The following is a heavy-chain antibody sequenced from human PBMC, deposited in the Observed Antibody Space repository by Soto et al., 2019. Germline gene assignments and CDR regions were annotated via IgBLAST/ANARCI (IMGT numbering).Heavy chain of an antibody. D-gene: IGHD6-19*01. Sequence: LGESVKISCKGSGYTFTAYWIGWVRQMPGKGLEWMGIIYPGDSDTRYSPSFQGQVTISADKSISTAYLQWSSLKASDTAIYYCARRLSTGWFFDFWGQGTLVTVSS. V-gene: IGHV5-51*01. CDR3: ARRLSTGWFFDF. CDR1: GYTFTAYW. CDR2: IYPGDSDT. J-gene: IGHJ4*02.